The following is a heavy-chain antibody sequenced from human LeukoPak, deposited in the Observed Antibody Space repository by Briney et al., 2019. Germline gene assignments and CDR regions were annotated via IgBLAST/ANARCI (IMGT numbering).Heavy chain of an antibody. Sequence: PSGTLSLTCAVSGGSISSNNWWNWVRQSPEKGLEWIGEIYQSGSANYNPSLKSRVTISVDTSKNQFSLKLSSVTAADTAVYYCARARRWSSGWYVVDYWGQGTLVTVSS. V-gene: IGHV4-4*02. D-gene: IGHD6-19*01. CDR1: GGSISSNNW. CDR3: ARARRWSSGWYVVDY. J-gene: IGHJ4*02. CDR2: IYQSGSA.